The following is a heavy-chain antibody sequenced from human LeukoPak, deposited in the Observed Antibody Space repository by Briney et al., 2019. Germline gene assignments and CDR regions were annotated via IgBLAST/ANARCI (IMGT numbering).Heavy chain of an antibody. D-gene: IGHD3-9*01. J-gene: IGHJ4*02. V-gene: IGHV4-61*08. CDR3: ASQYYDILTGYTGPFDY. CDR1: GGSISSGGYY. Sequence: PSETLSLTCTVSGGSISSGGYYWSWIRQPPGKGLEWIGYIYYSGSTNYNPSLKSRVTISVDTSKDQFSLKLSSVTAADTAVYYCASQYYDILTGYTGPFDYWGQGTLVTVSS. CDR2: IYYSGST.